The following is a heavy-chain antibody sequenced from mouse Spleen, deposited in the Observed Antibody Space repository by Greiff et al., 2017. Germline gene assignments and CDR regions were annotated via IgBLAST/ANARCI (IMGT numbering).Heavy chain of an antibody. J-gene: IGHJ4*01. CDR2: ISNGGGGT. D-gene: IGHD1-1*01. CDR1: GFTFSDYY. Sequence: EVKLMESGGGLVQPGGSLKLSCAASGFTFSDYYMYWVRQTPEKRLEWVAYISNGGGGTYYPDTVKGRFTISRDNAKNTLYLQMSRLKSEDTAMYYCARLLRTYYYAMDYWGQGTSVTVSS. CDR3: ARLLRTYYYAMDY. V-gene: IGHV5-12*01.